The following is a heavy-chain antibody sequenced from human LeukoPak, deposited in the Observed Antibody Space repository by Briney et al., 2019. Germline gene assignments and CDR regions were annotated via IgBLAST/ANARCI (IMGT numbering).Heavy chain of an antibody. CDR2: ISGSGGST. Sequence: QAGGSLRLSCVASGFTFSSYAMSWVRQAPGKGLEWVSGISGSGGSTYYADSVKGRLTISRDNSKNTLHLQMNSLRAEDTAVYYCARNFGNVDYWGQGTLVTVSS. V-gene: IGHV3-23*01. CDR1: GFTFSSYA. D-gene: IGHD1-7*01. J-gene: IGHJ4*02. CDR3: ARNFGNVDY.